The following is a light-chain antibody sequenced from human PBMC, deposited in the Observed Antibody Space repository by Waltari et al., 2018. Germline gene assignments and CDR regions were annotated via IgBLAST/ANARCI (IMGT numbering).Light chain of an antibody. Sequence: IQMTQSPSTLSASVGDRVTITCRASQSISTWLAWYQQKPGKAPELLIYTASSLENGVPSRFSGSGSGTEFTLTISSLQPDDFATYYCQQYQSFWTFGQGTKVEIK. CDR1: QSISTW. CDR2: TAS. V-gene: IGKV1-5*03. J-gene: IGKJ1*01. CDR3: QQYQSFWT.